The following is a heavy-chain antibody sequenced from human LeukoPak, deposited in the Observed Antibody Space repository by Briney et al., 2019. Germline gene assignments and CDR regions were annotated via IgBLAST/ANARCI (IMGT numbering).Heavy chain of an antibody. CDR3: AEAYYYGSGSYSYFDY. D-gene: IGHD3-10*01. CDR1: GFTFSSYA. Sequence: PGGSLRLSCAASGFTFSSYAMSWVRQAPGKGLEWVSAISGSGGSTYYADSVKGRFTISRDNSKNTLYLQMNSLRAEDTAVYYCAEAYYYGSGSYSYFDYWGQGTLVTVSS. CDR2: ISGSGGST. V-gene: IGHV3-23*01. J-gene: IGHJ4*02.